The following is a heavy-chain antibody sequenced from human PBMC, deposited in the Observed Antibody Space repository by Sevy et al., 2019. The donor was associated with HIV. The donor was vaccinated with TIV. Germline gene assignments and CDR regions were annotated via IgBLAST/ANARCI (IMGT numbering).Heavy chain of an antibody. CDR2: IYPGDSDT. CDR3: AGVDLPPGIAAAGSYYGMDV. Sequence: GESLKISCKGFGYKFTRYWIGWVRQMPGKGLEWMGIIYPGDSDTRYSPSFQGQVTISADMSISTAYLQWSSLKASDTAMYYCAGVDLPPGIAAAGSYYGMDVWGQGTTVTVSS. J-gene: IGHJ6*02. D-gene: IGHD6-13*01. V-gene: IGHV5-51*01. CDR1: GYKFTRYW.